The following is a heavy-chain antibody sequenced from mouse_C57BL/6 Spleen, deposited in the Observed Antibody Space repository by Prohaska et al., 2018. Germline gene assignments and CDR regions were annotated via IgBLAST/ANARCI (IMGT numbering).Heavy chain of an antibody. Sequence: QIQLVQSGPELKKPGETVKISCKASGYTFTTYGMSWVKQAPGKGLKWMGWINTYSGVPTYADDFKGRFAFSLETSASTAYLQINNLKNEDTATYFCARGYGNWDAMDYWGQGTSVTVSS. CDR3: ARGYGNWDAMDY. CDR1: GYTFTTYG. J-gene: IGHJ4*01. D-gene: IGHD2-10*02. CDR2: INTYSGVP. V-gene: IGHV9-3*01.